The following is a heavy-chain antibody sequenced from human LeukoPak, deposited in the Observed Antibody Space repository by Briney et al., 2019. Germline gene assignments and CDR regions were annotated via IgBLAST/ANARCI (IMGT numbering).Heavy chain of an antibody. CDR1: GDSVSSDSAA. Sequence: SQTLSLTCAISGDSVSSDSAAWNWVRQSPSRGLEWLGRTYYRSRWNNNYAASVQSRITINSDTSKNQFSLHLNSVTPEDTAIYYCARGKVSAFDIWGQGTMVTVSP. CDR2: TYYRSRWNN. J-gene: IGHJ3*02. V-gene: IGHV6-1*01. CDR3: ARGKVSAFDI.